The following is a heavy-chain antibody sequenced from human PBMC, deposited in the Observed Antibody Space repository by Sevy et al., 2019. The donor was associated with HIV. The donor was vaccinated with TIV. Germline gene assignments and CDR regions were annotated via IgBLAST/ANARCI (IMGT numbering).Heavy chain of an antibody. J-gene: IGHJ3*02. CDR3: ARQRVEMADAFDI. CDR2: ISYDGSNK. CDR1: GFTFSSYA. V-gene: IGHV3-30-3*01. Sequence: GGSLRLSCAASGFTFSSYAMYWVRRAPGKGLEWVTLISYDGSNKDSADSVKGRFTISRDNSKNTLYLQMNSLRAEDTAVYYSARQRVEMADAFDIWGQGTMVTVSS. D-gene: IGHD1-1*01.